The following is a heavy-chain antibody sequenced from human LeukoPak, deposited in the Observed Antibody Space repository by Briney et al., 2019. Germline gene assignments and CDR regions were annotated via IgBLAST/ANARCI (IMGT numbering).Heavy chain of an antibody. J-gene: IGHJ6*02. D-gene: IGHD6-13*01. V-gene: IGHV1-18*01. Sequence: GASVNVSFKASGYTFTSYGISWVRQAPGQGLEWMGWISAYNGNTNYAQKLQGRVTMTTDTSTSTAYMELRSLRSDDTAVYYCARDNRVLAAAGTGGMDVWGQGTTVTVSS. CDR3: ARDNRVLAAAGTGGMDV. CDR1: GYTFTSYG. CDR2: ISAYNGNT.